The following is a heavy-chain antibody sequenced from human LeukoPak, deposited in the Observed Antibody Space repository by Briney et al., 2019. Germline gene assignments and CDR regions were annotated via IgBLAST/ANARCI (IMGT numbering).Heavy chain of an antibody. CDR3: VLVGGY. CDR2: INPNSGNP. V-gene: IGHV1-8*02. J-gene: IGHJ4*02. D-gene: IGHD3-10*01. CDR1: GSTFTDYD. Sequence: ASVKVSCKASGSTFTDYDISWVRQATGQGLEWMGWINPNSGNPGYEQQFQGRVTMTRNTSISTAYMELSSLRSEDTAVYYCVLVGGYWGQGTLVTVSS.